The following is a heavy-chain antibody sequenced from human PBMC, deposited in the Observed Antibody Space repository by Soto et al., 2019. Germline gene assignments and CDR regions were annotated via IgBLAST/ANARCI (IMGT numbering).Heavy chain of an antibody. D-gene: IGHD6-19*01. J-gene: IGHJ4*02. CDR3: ARVTSIAVAGNYFDY. CDR1: GYAFTSYY. CDR2: INPSGGST. V-gene: IGHV1-46*03. Sequence: GASVKVSCKASGYAFTSYYMHWVRQAPGQGLEWMGIINPSGGSTSYAQKFQGRVTMTRDTSTSTVYMELSSLRSEDTAVYYCARVTSIAVAGNYFDYWGQGTLVTVSS.